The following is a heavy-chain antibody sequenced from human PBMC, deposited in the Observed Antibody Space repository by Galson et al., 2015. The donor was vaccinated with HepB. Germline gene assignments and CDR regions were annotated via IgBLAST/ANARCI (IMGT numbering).Heavy chain of an antibody. D-gene: IGHD6-13*01. CDR3: AKYPSGIRASDY. V-gene: IGHV3-23*01. CDR2: ISGSDSST. CDR1: GFIFSTYG. Sequence: SLRLSCAASGFIFSTYGMSWVRQAPGKGLEWVAYISGSDSSTGYGDSVKGRFTISRDNSKNTVYLQMNSLRAEDTAIYYCAKYPSGIRASDYWGQGTLVTVSS. J-gene: IGHJ4*02.